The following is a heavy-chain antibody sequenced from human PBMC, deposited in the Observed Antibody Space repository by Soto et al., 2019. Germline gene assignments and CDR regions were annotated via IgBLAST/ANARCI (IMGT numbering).Heavy chain of an antibody. Sequence: EVQLLESGGGLVQPGGSLRLSCAASGFTFSSYAMSWVRQAPGKGLEWVSVISGSGGSTYSADSVKGRFTISRDNSKNTLYMQVCRLIDEDTAVYYCAKRTVGWYFDLWGRGTLVTVSS. V-gene: IGHV3-23*01. J-gene: IGHJ2*01. D-gene: IGHD4-17*01. CDR3: AKRTVGWYFDL. CDR2: ISGSGGST. CDR1: GFTFSSYA.